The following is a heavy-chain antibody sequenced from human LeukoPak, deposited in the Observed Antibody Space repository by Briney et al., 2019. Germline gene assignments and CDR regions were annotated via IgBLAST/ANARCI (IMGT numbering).Heavy chain of an antibody. V-gene: IGHV4-39*01. CDR2: IYYSGRS. CDR1: GGSIGRSTFY. J-gene: IGHJ3*01. CDR3: WKQNGNYYDPGPFDL. Sequence: SETLSLTCTISGGSIGRSTFYWGWLRQPPGKGLEWIASIYYSGRSFYNPSLMSRVSISIDTSNNQFSVKLSSVTAAHTPEYYWWKQNGNYYDPGPFDLWGQGTMVTVSS. D-gene: IGHD3-22*01.